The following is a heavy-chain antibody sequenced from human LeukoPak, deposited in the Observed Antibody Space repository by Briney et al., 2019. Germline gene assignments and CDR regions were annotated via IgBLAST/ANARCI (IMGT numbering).Heavy chain of an antibody. D-gene: IGHD2-2*01. CDR3: ARQPAGIVVVPAAIGGGFDY. CDR1: GGSISSSSYY. J-gene: IGHJ4*02. V-gene: IGHV4-39*01. CDR2: IYYSGST. Sequence: SETLSLTCTVSGGSISSSSYYWGWIRQPPGKGLEWIGSIYYSGSTHYNPSLKSRVTISVDTSKNQFSLKLGSVTAADTAVYYCARQPAGIVVVPAAIGGGFDYWGQGTLVTVSS.